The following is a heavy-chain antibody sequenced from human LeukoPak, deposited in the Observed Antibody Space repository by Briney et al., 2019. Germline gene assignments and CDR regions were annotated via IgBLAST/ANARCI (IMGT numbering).Heavy chain of an antibody. CDR3: ARSFARDSYILTGYNIADY. J-gene: IGHJ4*02. V-gene: IGHV1-18*01. CDR2: VSAYDANT. CDR1: GYIFTNYG. D-gene: IGHD3-9*01. Sequence: GASVKASCKASGYIFTNYGISWVRQAPGQGLEWMGWVSAYDANTNYAQKLQGRLTMTTDRSTSTAYMELRSLRSDDTAMYYCARSFARDSYILTGYNIADYWGQGTLVTVSS.